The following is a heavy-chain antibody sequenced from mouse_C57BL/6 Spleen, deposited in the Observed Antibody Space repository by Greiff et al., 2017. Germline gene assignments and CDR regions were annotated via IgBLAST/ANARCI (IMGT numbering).Heavy chain of an antibody. J-gene: IGHJ3*01. V-gene: IGHV1-26*01. Sequence: EVKLQQSGPELVKPGASVKISCKASGYTFTDYYMNWVKQSHGKSLEWIGDINPNNGGTSYNQKFKGKATLTVDKSSSTAYMELRSLTSEDSAVYYCAREGLGGAWFAYWGQGTLVTVSA. CDR1: GYTFTDYY. D-gene: IGHD2-4*01. CDR2: INPNNGGT. CDR3: AREGLGGAWFAY.